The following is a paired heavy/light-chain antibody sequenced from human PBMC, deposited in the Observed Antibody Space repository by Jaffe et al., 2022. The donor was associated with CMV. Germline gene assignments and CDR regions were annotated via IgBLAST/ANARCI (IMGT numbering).Light chain of an antibody. CDR3: QSPDITGNSKMI. Sequence: SYELTQPPSVSVSPGQTARITCSGDALSKHFGYWYQQKPGQAPVVVIFKNNERPSGIPERFSGSRSGTTVTLTISGVQAEDEADYYCQSPDITGNSKMIFGGGTKLTVL. V-gene: IGLV3-25*03. CDR2: KNN. CDR1: ALSKHF. J-gene: IGLJ2*01.
Heavy chain of an antibody. CDR2: IHPGSDSA. CDR1: GYTFTNYY. Sequence: QVKLVQSGAEVKEPGASVRVSCKASGYTFTNYYIHWVRQAPGQGLEWMGIIHPGSDSATYEQKFQGRLTMTRDTSTNTVYMELSSLSSEDTAVYYCARADIDLWLLYYYHYMDVWGQGTTVTVSS. J-gene: IGHJ6*03. D-gene: IGHD5-18*01. V-gene: IGHV1-46*01. CDR3: ARADIDLWLLYYYHYMDV.